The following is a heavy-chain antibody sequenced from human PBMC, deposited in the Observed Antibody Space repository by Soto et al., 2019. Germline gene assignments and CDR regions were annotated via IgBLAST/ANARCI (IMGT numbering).Heavy chain of an antibody. Sequence: QVQLQESGPGLVRPSETLSLTCTVSGVSLTTTSWWTWVRQPPGKGLEWIGEIHHSGSPNYSPSLKNRVIISIDKSKNQFSLRLTSVTAADTAIYHCARVTFGGGIIPFDLWGQGTLVTVSS. CDR2: IHHSGSP. V-gene: IGHV4-4*02. CDR3: ARVTFGGGIIPFDL. J-gene: IGHJ4*02. D-gene: IGHD3-16*01. CDR1: GVSLTTTSW.